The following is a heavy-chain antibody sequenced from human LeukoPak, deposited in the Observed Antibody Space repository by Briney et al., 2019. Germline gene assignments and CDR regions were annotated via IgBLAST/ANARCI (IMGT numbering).Heavy chain of an antibody. J-gene: IGHJ4*02. CDR1: GYTFTGYY. CDR2: INPNSGGT. CDR3: ARGGSGSNSFDY. Sequence: GASVKVSCKASGYTFTGYYIHWVRQAPGQGLEWMGWINPNSGGTNYAQKLQGRVTMTRDTSISTAYMELSRLRPDDTAVYYCARGGSGSNSFDYWGQGTLVTVSS. D-gene: IGHD6-19*01. V-gene: IGHV1-2*02.